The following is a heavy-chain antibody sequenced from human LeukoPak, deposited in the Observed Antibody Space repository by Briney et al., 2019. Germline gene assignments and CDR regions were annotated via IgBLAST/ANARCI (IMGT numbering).Heavy chain of an antibody. V-gene: IGHV4-4*07. J-gene: IGHJ4*02. CDR3: ARGCSSSWYADFDY. D-gene: IGHD6-13*01. CDR1: GGSISSYY. CDR2: IYTSGST. Sequence: SETLSLTCTVSGGSISSYYWSWIRQPAGKGLEWIGRIYTSGSTNYNPSLKSRVTMSVDTSKNQFSLKLSSVTAADTAVYYCARGCSSSWYADFDYWGQGTLVTVSS.